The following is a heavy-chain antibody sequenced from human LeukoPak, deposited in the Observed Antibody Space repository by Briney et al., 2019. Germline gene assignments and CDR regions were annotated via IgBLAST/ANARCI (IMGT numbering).Heavy chain of an antibody. CDR1: GDSISSNNYY. J-gene: IGHJ5*02. V-gene: IGHV4-39*07. CDR3: ARGPYHWFDP. Sequence: SSETLSLTCIVSGDSISSNNYYRGWIRQPPGKGLEWIASIYHSGSTYYNPSIKSRVTISVDSSKNQFSLKLSSVTAADTAVYYCARGPYHWFDPWGQGTLVTVSS. CDR2: IYHSGST.